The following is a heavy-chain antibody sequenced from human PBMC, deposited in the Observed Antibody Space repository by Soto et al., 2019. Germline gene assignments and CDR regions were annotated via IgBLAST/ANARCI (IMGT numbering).Heavy chain of an antibody. Sequence: SETLSLTCTVSGGSISSSSYYWGWIRQPPGKGLEWIGSIYYSGSTYYNPSLKSRVTISVDTSKNQFSLKLSSVTAADTAVYYCARIAWGYYYGSGSYSKPYYYYYGMDVWGQGTTVTVSS. D-gene: IGHD3-10*01. J-gene: IGHJ6*02. CDR1: GGSISSSSYY. CDR3: ARIAWGYYYGSGSYSKPYYYYYGMDV. V-gene: IGHV4-39*01. CDR2: IYYSGST.